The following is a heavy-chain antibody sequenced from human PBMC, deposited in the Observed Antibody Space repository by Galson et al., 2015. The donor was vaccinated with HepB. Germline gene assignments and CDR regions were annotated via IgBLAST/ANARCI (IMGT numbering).Heavy chain of an antibody. D-gene: IGHD5-12*01. CDR1: GDSVSSNKVT. Sequence: CAISGDSVSSNKVTWNWIRLSPSRGLEWLGRTYHRSEWYNDFTVSMKRRIIITADTSKNQFSLQLRSVTPEDTAMYYCARGHSGYDYGGTYYFDSWGRGTQVTVSS. CDR3: ARGHSGYDYGGTYYFDS. J-gene: IGHJ4*02. CDR2: TYHRSEWYN. V-gene: IGHV6-1*01.